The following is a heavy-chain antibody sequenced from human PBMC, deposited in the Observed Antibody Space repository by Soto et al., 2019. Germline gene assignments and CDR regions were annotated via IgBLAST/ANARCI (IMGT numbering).Heavy chain of an antibody. CDR3: AREGPAATVHYYYYYYMDV. CDR2: IYYSGST. J-gene: IGHJ6*03. V-gene: IGHV4-59*01. Sequence: SETLSLTSPVSGGSISSYYWSWVRQQPGKGLEWIGYIYYSGSTNYNPSLKSRVTISVDTSKNQFSLKLSSVTAADTAVYYCAREGPAATVHYYYYYYMDVWGKGTTVTVSS. D-gene: IGHD2-2*01. CDR1: GGSISSYY.